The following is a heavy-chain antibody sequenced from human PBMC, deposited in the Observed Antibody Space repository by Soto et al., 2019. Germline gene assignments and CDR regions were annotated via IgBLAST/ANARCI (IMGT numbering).Heavy chain of an antibody. CDR2: IYYSGST. D-gene: IGHD6-6*01. V-gene: IGHV4-30-4*01. J-gene: IGHJ3*01. CDR3: ASSPPKDAFDL. Sequence: QGQLQESGPGVVRPSQTLSLTCTVSGASISSGDHYWTWIRQPPGKGLEWIGYIYYSGSTFYNPSLTSRVTMSIDMSKSQFALNLRSVTAADTAVYYGASSPPKDAFDLWGQGTMVIVSS. CDR1: GASISSGDHY.